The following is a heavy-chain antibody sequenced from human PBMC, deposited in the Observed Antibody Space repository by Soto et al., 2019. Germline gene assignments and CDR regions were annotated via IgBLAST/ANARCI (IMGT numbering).Heavy chain of an antibody. J-gene: IGHJ4*02. CDR2: IYWDDDK. D-gene: IGHD2-21*02. CDR1: GFSLSTSGVG. CDR3: APSLAVTYGGAFDY. Sequence: QITLKESGPTLVKPTQTLTLTCTFSGFSLSTSGVGVGWIRQPPGKALEWLALIYWDDDKRYSPSLKSRLTITKDTSKDQVVLTMTNMDPVDTATYFCAPSLAVTYGGAFDYWGQGTLVTVSS. V-gene: IGHV2-5*02.